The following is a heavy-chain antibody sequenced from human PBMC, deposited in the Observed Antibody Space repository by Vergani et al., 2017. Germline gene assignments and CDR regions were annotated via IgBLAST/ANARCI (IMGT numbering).Heavy chain of an antibody. CDR2: IKEDGSDK. D-gene: IGHD1-14*01. V-gene: IGHV3-7*01. Sequence: EVQLVESGGGLVQFGGSLRLSCAASGFIFSDYWMSWVRQAPGKGLEWVANIKEDGSDKNYVDSVKGRFTISRDNAKKSLYLQMNSLRAEDTAVYYCARERLLGTTDLDNWGQGTLVTVSS. CDR3: ARERLLGTTDLDN. CDR1: GFIFSDYW. J-gene: IGHJ4*02.